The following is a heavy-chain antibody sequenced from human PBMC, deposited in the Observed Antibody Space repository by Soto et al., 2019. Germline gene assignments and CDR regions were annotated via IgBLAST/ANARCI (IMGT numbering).Heavy chain of an antibody. V-gene: IGHV3-48*03. J-gene: IGHJ6*02. CDR3: ARAGPESHPRGYYYGMDV. CDR2: ISSSGSTI. Sequence: GALSVTCAASDLTFDKYYMTLVRQAPGKGPEWVSYISSSGSTIYYADSVKGRFTISRDNAKNSLYLQMNSLRAEDTAVYYCARAGPESHPRGYYYGMDVWGQGTTVTVSS. CDR1: DLTFDKYY. D-gene: IGHD3-10*01.